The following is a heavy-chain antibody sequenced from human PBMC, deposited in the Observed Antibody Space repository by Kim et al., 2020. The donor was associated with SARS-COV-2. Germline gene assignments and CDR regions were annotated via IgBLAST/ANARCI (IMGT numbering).Heavy chain of an antibody. J-gene: IGHJ4*02. V-gene: IGHV3-30*04. D-gene: IGHD3-10*01. CDR1: GFNFNIYA. CDR2: ISSGGINE. CDR3: ARGQLGSGTFCDPLFDF. Sequence: GGSLRLSCAASGFNFNIYAMHWVRQAPGKGLEWVTVISSGGINEYFADSVKGRFTISRDTSKNTLYLQMDSLRLDDTAVYYCARGQLGSGTFCDPLFDFWGQGTLVTVST.